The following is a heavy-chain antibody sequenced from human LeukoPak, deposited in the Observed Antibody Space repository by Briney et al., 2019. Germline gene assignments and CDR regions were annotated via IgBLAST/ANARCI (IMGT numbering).Heavy chain of an antibody. CDR1: GFTFSHYW. CDR2: INNDGSST. Sequence: GGSLRLSCEASGFTFSHYWMHWVRQGPGEGLVWVSRINNDGSSTTYADSVKGRFTISRDNAKNTLYLQMNSLRAEDTAVYYCVREWWSTSSSWRGYYGMDVWGQGTTVTVSS. CDR3: VREWWSTSSSWRGYYGMDV. V-gene: IGHV3-74*03. D-gene: IGHD6-13*01. J-gene: IGHJ6*02.